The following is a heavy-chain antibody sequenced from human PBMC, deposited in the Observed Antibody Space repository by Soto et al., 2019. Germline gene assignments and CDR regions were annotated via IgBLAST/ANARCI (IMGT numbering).Heavy chain of an antibody. Sequence: GASVKVSCKASGYTFTSYGISWVRQAPGQGLEWMGWISAYNGNTNYAQKLQGRVTMTTDTSTSTAYMELRSLRSDDTAVYYCAREGLLLVPITFNSDYHHDPMSFWGQGTSVTVSS. CDR3: AREGLLLVPITFNSDYHHDPMSF. D-gene: IGHD3-16*01. J-gene: IGHJ4*01. CDR2: ISAYNGNT. V-gene: IGHV1-18*01. CDR1: GYTFTSYG.